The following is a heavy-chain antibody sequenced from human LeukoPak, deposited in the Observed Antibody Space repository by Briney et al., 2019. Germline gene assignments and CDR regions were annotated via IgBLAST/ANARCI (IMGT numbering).Heavy chain of an antibody. Sequence: GASGKVCCKAAGYTFTGYYMHWVRQAPGQGLEWIGWINPNSGGTNYAQKFQGRVTMTRDTSISTAYMELSRLRSDDTAVYYCAREGKMLVAATLDQKRFAPWGQGTPVTVSS. CDR2: INPNSGGT. D-gene: IGHD2-15*01. V-gene: IGHV1-2*02. CDR1: GYTFTGYY. J-gene: IGHJ5*02. CDR3: AREGKMLVAATLDQKRFAP.